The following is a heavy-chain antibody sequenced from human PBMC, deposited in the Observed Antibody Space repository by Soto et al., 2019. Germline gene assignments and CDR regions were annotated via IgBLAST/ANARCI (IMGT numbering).Heavy chain of an antibody. J-gene: IGHJ5*02. CDR2: MDPNSGNT. CDR3: ARGMGSSWYADWFDP. Sequence: PSVKVSCKASGYTFTSYDINWVRQATGQGLEWMGWMDPNSGNTGYAQKFQGRVTMTRNTSISTAYMELSSLRSEDTAVYYCARGMGSSWYADWFDPWGQGTLVTVS. CDR1: GYTFTSYD. D-gene: IGHD6-13*01. V-gene: IGHV1-8*01.